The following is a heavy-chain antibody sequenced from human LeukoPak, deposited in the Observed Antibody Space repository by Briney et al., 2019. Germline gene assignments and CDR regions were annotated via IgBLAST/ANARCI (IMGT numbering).Heavy chain of an antibody. Sequence: ASVKVSCKASGYTFTSYDINWVRQATGQGLEWMGWMNPNSGNTGYAQKFQGRVTMTRNTSISTAYMELSSLRSEDTAVYYCTRAWIWSSGRGPHVAFDIWGQGTMVTVSS. J-gene: IGHJ3*02. CDR1: GYTFTSYD. CDR3: TRAWIWSSGRGPHVAFDI. V-gene: IGHV1-8*01. D-gene: IGHD6-19*01. CDR2: MNPNSGNT.